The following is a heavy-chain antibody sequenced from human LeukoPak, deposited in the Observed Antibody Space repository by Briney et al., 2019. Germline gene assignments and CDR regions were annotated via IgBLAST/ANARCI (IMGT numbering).Heavy chain of an antibody. V-gene: IGHV3-30*04. Sequence: GRSLRLSCAASGFTFTTYARYWDRQAPGKGLEWVAFISYDGSNKYYADSVKGRFTISRDNSKNTPYLQMNSLQDEDTAVYYCARREVVVYYDAFDIWGQGTMVTVSS. CDR2: ISYDGSNK. D-gene: IGHD3-22*01. CDR3: ARREVVVYYDAFDI. J-gene: IGHJ3*02. CDR1: GFTFTTYA.